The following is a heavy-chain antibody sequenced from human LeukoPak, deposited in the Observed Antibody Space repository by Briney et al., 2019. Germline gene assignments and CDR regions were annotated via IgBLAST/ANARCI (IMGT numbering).Heavy chain of an antibody. CDR3: ARGRALPLIAVAGTGYYYYMDV. V-gene: IGHV4-61*02. D-gene: IGHD6-19*01. Sequence: SQTLSLTCTVSGNSISSGDNYWSWIRQPAGKGLEWIGRIYTSGSTNYNPSLKSRVTISGDTSKNQFSLRLSSVTAADTAVYYCARGRALPLIAVAGTGYYYYMDVWGKGTTVTVSS. CDR2: IYTSGST. J-gene: IGHJ6*03. CDR1: GNSISSGDNY.